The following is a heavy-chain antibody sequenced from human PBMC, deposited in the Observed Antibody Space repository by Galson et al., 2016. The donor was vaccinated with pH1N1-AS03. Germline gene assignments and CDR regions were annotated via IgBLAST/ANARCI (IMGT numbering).Heavy chain of an antibody. J-gene: IGHJ6*03. V-gene: IGHV3-7*03. CDR1: GFTFKSYW. CDR2: INQDENEK. CDR3: ARESTGTEHIVVVTGRYGYYYMDV. D-gene: IGHD2-21*02. Sequence: SLRLSCAASGFTFKSYWMSWVRQAPGKGLEWVANINQDENEKYCVDSVKGRFTISRDNAKTPLYLEMNSLRAEDTALYYCARESTGTEHIVVVTGRYGYYYMDVWGKGTTVTVSS.